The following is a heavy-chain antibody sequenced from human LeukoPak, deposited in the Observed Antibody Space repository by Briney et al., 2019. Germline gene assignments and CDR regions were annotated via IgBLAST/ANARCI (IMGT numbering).Heavy chain of an antibody. Sequence: APVKVFCKSSGYTFTGYYMHWVRQAPGQGLEWMGWINPNSGGTNYAQKFQGRVTMTRDTSISTAYMELSRLRSDDTAVYYCARYYYGSGSYQPPFGMDVWGQGTTVTVSS. V-gene: IGHV1-2*02. CDR1: GYTFTGYY. J-gene: IGHJ6*02. CDR3: ARYYYGSGSYQPPFGMDV. D-gene: IGHD3-10*01. CDR2: INPNSGGT.